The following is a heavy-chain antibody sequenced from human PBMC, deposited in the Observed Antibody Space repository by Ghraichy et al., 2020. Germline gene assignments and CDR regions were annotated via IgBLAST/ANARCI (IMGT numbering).Heavy chain of an antibody. CDR2: MNHRGGT. J-gene: IGHJ6*02. V-gene: IGHV4-34*01. CDR3: ARAGRGRIEYCSGSDCYRPSFDYYYGMNV. Sequence: SETLSLTCAVSGGSFSGYYWSWIRQPPGKGLEWIGEMNHRGGTNYNPSLKSKVSISVDTSKNHFSLSLSSVTAADTALYFCARAGRGRIEYCSGSDCYRPSFDYYYGMNVWGQGTTVTVSS. D-gene: IGHD1-26*01. CDR1: GGSFSGYY.